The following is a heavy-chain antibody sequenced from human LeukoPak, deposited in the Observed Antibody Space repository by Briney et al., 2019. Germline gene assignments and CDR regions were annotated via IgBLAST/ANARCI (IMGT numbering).Heavy chain of an antibody. CDR3: ARDQWWELLRERGTREYYFDY. Sequence: GGSLRLSCAASGFTFSDYYMSWIRQAPGKGLEWVSYISSSGSTIYYADSVKGRFTISRDNAKNSPYLQMNSLRAEDTAVYYCARDQWWELLRERGTREYYFDYWGQGTLVTVSS. D-gene: IGHD1-26*01. J-gene: IGHJ4*02. CDR1: GFTFSDYY. V-gene: IGHV3-11*01. CDR2: ISSSGSTI.